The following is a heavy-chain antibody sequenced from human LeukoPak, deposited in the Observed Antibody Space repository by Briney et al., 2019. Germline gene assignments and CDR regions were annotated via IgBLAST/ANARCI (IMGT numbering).Heavy chain of an antibody. D-gene: IGHD6-19*01. Sequence: WGSLRLSCAAPGFTLSSYYMHWVRQATGKGLEWVSAIGTAGDTYYPGSAKGRFTISRENAKNSLYLQMNSLRAGDTAVYYCARVVAGTGYDYWGQGTLVTVSS. CDR1: GFTLSSYY. J-gene: IGHJ4*02. CDR3: ARVVAGTGYDY. V-gene: IGHV3-13*01. CDR2: IGTAGDT.